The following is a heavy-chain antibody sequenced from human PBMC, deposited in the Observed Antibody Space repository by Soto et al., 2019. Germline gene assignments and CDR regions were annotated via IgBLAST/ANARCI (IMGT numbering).Heavy chain of an antibody. Sequence: GASVKVSFKASGYTFTSYAMHWVRQAPGQRLEWMGWINAGNGNTKYSQKFQGRVTITRDTSASTAYMELSSLRSEDTAVYYCASHDSSGYFSGFDYWGQGTLVTVSS. CDR3: ASHDSSGYFSGFDY. CDR2: INAGNGNT. V-gene: IGHV1-3*01. CDR1: GYTFTSYA. J-gene: IGHJ4*02. D-gene: IGHD3-22*01.